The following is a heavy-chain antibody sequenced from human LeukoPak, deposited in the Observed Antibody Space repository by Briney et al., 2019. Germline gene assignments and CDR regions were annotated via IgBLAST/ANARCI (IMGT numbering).Heavy chain of an antibody. D-gene: IGHD2-21*02. CDR2: VSYDGSNK. V-gene: IGHV3-30*14. J-gene: IGHJ4*02. CDR3: VKGGCEENDCYPQKSYFDY. CDR1: GFTFSSYA. Sequence: PGGSLRLSCAASGFTFSSYAMHWVRQAPGKGLEWVAVVSYDGSNKYYADSVKGRFTISRDNSKNTLYLQMSSLRAEDTAVYYCVKGGCEENDCYPQKSYFDYWGQGTLVTVSS.